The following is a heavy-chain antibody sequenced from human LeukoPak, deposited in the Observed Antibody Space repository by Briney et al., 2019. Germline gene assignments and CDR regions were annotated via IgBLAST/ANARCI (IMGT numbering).Heavy chain of an antibody. D-gene: IGHD3-22*01. J-gene: IGHJ3*02. CDR1: GDSISRYY. CDR3: ARALTYYYDSSGYDPTAFDI. CDR2: IFYSGST. V-gene: IGHV4-59*01. Sequence: SETLSLTCTVSGDSISRYYWSWIRQPPGKGLEWIGYIFYSGSTNYNPSLESRVTISVDTSKNQFSLKLSSVTAADTAVYYCARALTYYYDSSGYDPTAFDIWGQGTMVTVSS.